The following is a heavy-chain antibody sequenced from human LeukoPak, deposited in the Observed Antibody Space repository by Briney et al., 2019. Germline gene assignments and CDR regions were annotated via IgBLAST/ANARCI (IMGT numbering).Heavy chain of an antibody. CDR2: IYHSGST. V-gene: IGHV4-30-2*01. CDR3: ARALKYYYGSGSYYFDAFDI. J-gene: IGHJ3*02. Sequence: SETLSLTCAVSGGSISSGSYSWSWIRQPPGKGLEWIGYIYHSGSTYYNPSLKSRVTISVDRSKNQFSLKLSSVTAADTAVYYCARALKYYYGSGSYYFDAFDIWGQGTMVTVSS. CDR1: GGSISSGSYS. D-gene: IGHD3-10*01.